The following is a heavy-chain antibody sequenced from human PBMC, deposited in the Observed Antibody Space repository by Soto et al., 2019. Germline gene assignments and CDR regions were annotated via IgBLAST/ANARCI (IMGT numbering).Heavy chain of an antibody. D-gene: IGHD3-10*01. V-gene: IGHV3-33*01. J-gene: IGHJ5*02. CDR3: ARDVSGFGFDP. CDR2: IWYDGSNK. CDR1: GFTFSSYG. Sequence: GGSLRLSCAASGFTFSSYGMHWVRQAPGKGLEWVAVIWYDGSNKYYADSVKGRFTISRDNSKNTLYLQMNSLRAEDTAVYYCARDVSGFGFDPWGQGTLVTVSS.